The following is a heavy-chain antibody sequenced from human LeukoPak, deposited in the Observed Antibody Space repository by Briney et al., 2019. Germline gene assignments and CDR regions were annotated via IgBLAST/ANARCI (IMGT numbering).Heavy chain of an antibody. CDR1: GYSISSGYY. CDR2: IYHSGST. Sequence: SETLSLTCTVSGYSISSGYYWGWIRQPPGKGLEWIGSIYHSGSTYYNPSLKSRVTISVDTSKNQFSLKLSSVTAADTAVYYCARFANRYSSSWSAGFDYWGQGTLVTVSS. D-gene: IGHD6-13*01. J-gene: IGHJ4*02. V-gene: IGHV4-38-2*02. CDR3: ARFANRYSSSWSAGFDY.